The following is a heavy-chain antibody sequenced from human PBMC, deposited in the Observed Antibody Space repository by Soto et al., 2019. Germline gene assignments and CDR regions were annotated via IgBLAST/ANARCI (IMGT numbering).Heavy chain of an antibody. D-gene: IGHD1-26*01. Sequence: PSETLSLTCTVSGGSISSSSYYWGWIRQPPGKGLEWIGSIYYSGSTYYNPSLKSRVTISVDTSKNQFSLKLSSVTAADTAVYYCARREIQGPIDYWAQGTPVPVSS. CDR1: GGSISSSSYY. V-gene: IGHV4-39*01. J-gene: IGHJ4*02. CDR3: ARREIQGPIDY. CDR2: IYYSGST.